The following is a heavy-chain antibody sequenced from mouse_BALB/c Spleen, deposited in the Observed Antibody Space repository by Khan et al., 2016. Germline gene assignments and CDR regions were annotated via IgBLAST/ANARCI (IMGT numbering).Heavy chain of an antibody. Sequence: QIQLVQSGPELKKPGETVKISCKASGYTFTNYGMNWVKQALGKGLKWMGWINTYTGEPTYADDFKGRFAFSLETSASTVYLQINNLKNEDMATYFCARQYYSNHAMDYWGQGTSVTVSS. CDR1: GYTFTNYG. J-gene: IGHJ4*01. CDR2: INTYTGEP. D-gene: IGHD2-5*01. CDR3: ARQYYSNHAMDY. V-gene: IGHV9-1*02.